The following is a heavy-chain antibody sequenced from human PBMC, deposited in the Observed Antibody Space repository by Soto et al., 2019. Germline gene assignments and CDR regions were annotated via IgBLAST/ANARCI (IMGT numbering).Heavy chain of an antibody. Sequence: EVQLLESGGGLVQPGGSLRLSCAASGFTFSSYAMSWVRQAPGKGLEWVSAISGSGGSTYYADSVKGRFTISRDNSKKRLYRQMNSLCADDTAVYYCAKDLDSSSWTYYFDYWGQGTLVTVSS. D-gene: IGHD6-13*01. J-gene: IGHJ4*02. CDR2: ISGSGGST. CDR3: AKDLDSSSWTYYFDY. V-gene: IGHV3-23*01. CDR1: GFTFSSYA.